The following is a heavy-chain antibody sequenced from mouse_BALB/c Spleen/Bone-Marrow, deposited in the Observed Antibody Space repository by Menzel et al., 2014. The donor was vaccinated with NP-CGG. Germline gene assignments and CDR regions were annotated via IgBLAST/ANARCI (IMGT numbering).Heavy chain of an antibody. CDR1: GYTFTSYW. V-gene: IGHV1-7*01. J-gene: IGHJ3*01. CDR3: ARPRFAY. Sequence: VQGVESGAELAKPGGSVKMSCKASGYTFTSYWMHWIKQRPGQGLEWIGYITPSTGYIEYNQKFKDKATLTADKSSSTAYMQLSSPTSEDSAVYYCARPRFAYWGQGTLVTVSA. CDR2: ITPSTGYI.